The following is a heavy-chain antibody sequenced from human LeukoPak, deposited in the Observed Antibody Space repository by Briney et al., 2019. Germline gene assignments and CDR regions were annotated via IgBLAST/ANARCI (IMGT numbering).Heavy chain of an antibody. J-gene: IGHJ4*02. Sequence: ASVKVSCKASGGTFSITTINWVRQAPGQGLEWMGGITPIFRTPNYAQKFQGSVTITAVESMSTAYMELSSLRSEDTAVYYCARGWLAETTVVTPYNYWGQGTLVTVSS. V-gene: IGHV1-69*13. D-gene: IGHD2-21*02. CDR2: ITPIFRTP. CDR1: GGTFSITT. CDR3: ARGWLAETTVVTPYNY.